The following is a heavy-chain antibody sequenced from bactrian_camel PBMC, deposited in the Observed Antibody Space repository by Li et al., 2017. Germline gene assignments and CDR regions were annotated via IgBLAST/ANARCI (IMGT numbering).Heavy chain of an antibody. D-gene: IGHD6*01. CDR2: IGCGGST. Sequence: VESGGGSVQAGGSLRISCAASGYTYRSACMAWFRQTPGKEREGVAIIGCGGSTKYADSVKGRFTISRDNAKNTLYLQMNSLKPDDTAMYYCAARTVYYRCPGLPDTNRADFNYWGQGTQVTVS. CDR3: AARTVYYRCPGLPDTNRADFNY. V-gene: IGHV3S59*01. CDR1: GYTYRSAC. J-gene: IGHJ4*01.